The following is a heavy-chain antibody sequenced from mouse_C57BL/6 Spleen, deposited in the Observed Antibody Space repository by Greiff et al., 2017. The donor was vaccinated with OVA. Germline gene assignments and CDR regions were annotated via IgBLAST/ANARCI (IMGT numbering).Heavy chain of an antibody. J-gene: IGHJ3*01. D-gene: IGHD1-1*02. CDR2: FYPGSGSI. CDR1: GYTFTEYT. V-gene: IGHV1-62-2*01. CDR3: ARHEGGQAWFAY. Sequence: QLQLKESGAELVKPGASVKLSCKASGYTFTEYTIHWVKQRSGQGLEWIGWFYPGSGSIKYNEKFKDKATLTADKSSSTVYMELSRLTSEDSAVYFCARHEGGQAWFAYWGQGTLVTVSA.